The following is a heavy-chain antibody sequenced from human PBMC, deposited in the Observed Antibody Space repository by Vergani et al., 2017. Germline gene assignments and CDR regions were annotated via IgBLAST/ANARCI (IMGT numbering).Heavy chain of an antibody. D-gene: IGHD6-19*01. V-gene: IGHV3-30*02. CDR3: AKDLGGSGWYFSVHYYYGMDV. CDR1: GFTLSNYD. CDR2: IQFDGSNQ. Sequence: QVQLVESGGGVVQRGGSLRLSCATSGFTLSNYDMQWIRQGPGKGLEFVAFIQFDGSNQYYADSVKGRFTISRDNSKNTLYLQMNSLRAEDTAVYYCAKDLGGSGWYFSVHYYYGMDVWGQGTTVTVSS. J-gene: IGHJ6*02.